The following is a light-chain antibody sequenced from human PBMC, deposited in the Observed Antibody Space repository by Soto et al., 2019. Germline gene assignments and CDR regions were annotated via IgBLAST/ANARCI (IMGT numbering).Light chain of an antibody. CDR1: QSISSW. CDR3: QQYNSYSG. CDR2: KAS. V-gene: IGKV1-5*03. Sequence: DIQMTQSPSTMSASVGDRVTITCRASQSISSWLAWYQQKPGKAPKLLIYKASSLESGVPSRFSGSGSGTEFTLTISSRQADDFATYYCQQYNSYSGFGGGTKVEIK. J-gene: IGKJ4*02.